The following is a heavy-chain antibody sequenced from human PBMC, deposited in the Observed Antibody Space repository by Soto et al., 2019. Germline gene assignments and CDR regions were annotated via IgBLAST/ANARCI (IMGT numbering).Heavy chain of an antibody. J-gene: IGHJ5*02. D-gene: IGHD3-16*01. CDR3: ASGGNWFDP. Sequence: LTLTCNVSGGSISNYYWTWVRQSPEKGLEWIGYMYYNGNINYNPSLKSRVTISIDTSKNQFSLTLKSVTAADTAVYYCASGGNWFDPWGQGVLVTVSS. V-gene: IGHV4-59*01. CDR1: GGSISNYY. CDR2: MYYNGNI.